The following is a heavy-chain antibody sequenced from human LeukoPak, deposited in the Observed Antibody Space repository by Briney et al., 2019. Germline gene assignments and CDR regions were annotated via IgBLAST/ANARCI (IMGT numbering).Heavy chain of an antibody. J-gene: IGHJ6*02. CDR1: GFTFSDYY. V-gene: IGHV3-11*01. CDR3: ASGISSGYYFNYYYYYGMDV. CDR2: ISSSGSTI. D-gene: IGHD3-22*01. Sequence: SGGSLRLSCAASGFTFSDYYMSWIRQAPGKGLEWVSYISSSGSTIYYADSVKGRFTISRDNAKNSLYLQMNSLRAEDTAVYYCASGISSGYYFNYYYYYGMDVWGQGTTVTVSS.